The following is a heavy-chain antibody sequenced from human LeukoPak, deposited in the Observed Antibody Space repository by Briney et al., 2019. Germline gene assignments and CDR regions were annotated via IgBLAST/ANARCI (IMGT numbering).Heavy chain of an antibody. J-gene: IGHJ6*03. Sequence: ASVKVSCKASGYTFTSYYVHWVRQAPGQGLEWMGIINPSGGSTSYAQKFQGRVTMTRDMSTSTVYMELSSLRSEDTAVYYCARNILPIRYYYYYMDVWGKGTTVTVSS. CDR3: ARNILPIRYYYYYMDV. D-gene: IGHD2/OR15-2a*01. CDR1: GYTFTSYY. CDR2: INPSGGST. V-gene: IGHV1-46*01.